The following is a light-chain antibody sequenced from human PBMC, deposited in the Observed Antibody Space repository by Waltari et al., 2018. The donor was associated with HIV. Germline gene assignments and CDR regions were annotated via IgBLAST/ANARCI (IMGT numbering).Light chain of an antibody. CDR3: SSYAGGYTLV. V-gene: IGLV2-11*01. J-gene: IGLJ2*01. CDR2: DVT. CDR1: SREVVAYNY. Sequence: QSALTPPRSVSGSAGQSVTISCSGTSREVVAYNYLPWYQQHPGKAPKLMIYDVTQRPSAVPDRFSGSKSGNTESLSISGPQDDEEAYYFCSSYAGGYTLVFGGGTKLTVL.